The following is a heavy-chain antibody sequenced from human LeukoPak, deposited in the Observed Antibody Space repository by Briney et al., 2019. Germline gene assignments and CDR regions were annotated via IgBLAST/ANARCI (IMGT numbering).Heavy chain of an antibody. CDR2: IYTSGST. D-gene: IGHD7-27*01. V-gene: IGHV4-61*02. Sequence: SQTLSLTCTVSGGSISSGSYYWSWIRQPAGKGLEWIGRIYTSGSTNYNPSLKSRVTISVDTSKNQFSLKLSSVTAADTAVYYCADWGGPNPRDYWGQGTLVTVSS. J-gene: IGHJ4*02. CDR1: GGSISSGSYY. CDR3: ADWGGPNPRDY.